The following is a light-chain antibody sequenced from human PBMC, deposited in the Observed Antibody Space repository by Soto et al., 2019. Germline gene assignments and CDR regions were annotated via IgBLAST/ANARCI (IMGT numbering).Light chain of an antibody. CDR2: AAS. CDR3: QQFNSTPFT. J-gene: IGKJ5*01. Sequence: DLQMTQSPSSLSASVGDRVTITCRASQSISSSLNWYQQKPGKAPKLLIYAASSLQSGVPSRFSGSGSGTDFTLTISSLQPEDFATYYCQQFNSTPFTFGQGTRLEIK. CDR1: QSISSS. V-gene: IGKV1-39*01.